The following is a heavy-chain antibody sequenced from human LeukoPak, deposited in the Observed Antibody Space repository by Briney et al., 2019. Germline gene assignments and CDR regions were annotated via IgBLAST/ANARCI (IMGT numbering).Heavy chain of an antibody. V-gene: IGHV1-8*01. CDR2: MNPNSGNT. J-gene: IGHJ5*02. CDR1: GYPFTSYD. D-gene: IGHD5-18*01. CDR3: GRGTGPKLWLTWWFHP. Sequence: GASVKLSCKASGYPFTSYDINWLRQATGQGLEWRGWMNPNSGNTGYAQKFQGRVTMTRNTSISTAYMELSSLRAEPAAVYYCGRGTGPKLWLTWWFHPLRQGTLVTVSS.